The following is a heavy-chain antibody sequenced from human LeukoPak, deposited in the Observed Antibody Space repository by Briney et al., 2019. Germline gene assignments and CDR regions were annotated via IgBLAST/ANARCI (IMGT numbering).Heavy chain of an antibody. CDR2: INPNSGGT. D-gene: IGHD5-18*01. Sequence: ASVKVSCKASGYTFTSYAMHWVRQAPGQRLEWMGWINPNSGGTNYAQKFQGRVTMTRDTSISTAYMELSRLRSDDTAVYYCARDQSEGYSYGPDYWGQGTLVTVSS. J-gene: IGHJ4*02. V-gene: IGHV1-2*02. CDR3: ARDQSEGYSYGPDY. CDR1: GYTFTSYA.